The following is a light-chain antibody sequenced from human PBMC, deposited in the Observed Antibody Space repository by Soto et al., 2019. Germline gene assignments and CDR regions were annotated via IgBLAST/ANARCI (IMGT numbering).Light chain of an antibody. CDR1: SGSIASNY. CDR3: QSYDAANQV. V-gene: IGLV6-57*01. Sequence: NFMLPQPHSVSESPGKTVLISCTRSSGSIASNYVQWYQQRPGSSPTTVIYEDNQIPSGVPDRFSGSIYSSSNSASLTIAGLETEDEADYYCQSYDAANQVFVEGTKVTLL. CDR2: EDN. J-gene: IGLJ3*02.